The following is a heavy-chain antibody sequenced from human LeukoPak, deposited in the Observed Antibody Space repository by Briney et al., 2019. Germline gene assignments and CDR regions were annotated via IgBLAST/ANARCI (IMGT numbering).Heavy chain of an antibody. CDR2: INSDGSST. CDR3: ATDVPAVTIFGY. CDR1: GFTFSTYW. D-gene: IGHD2-2*01. Sequence: GGSLRLSCAASGFTFSTYWMHWVRQAPGTGLVWVSLINSDGSSTNYADSVKGRFTISRDNAKNTLYLQMNSLRAEDAAVYYCATDVPAVTIFGYWGQGTLVTVSS. J-gene: IGHJ4*02. V-gene: IGHV3-74*01.